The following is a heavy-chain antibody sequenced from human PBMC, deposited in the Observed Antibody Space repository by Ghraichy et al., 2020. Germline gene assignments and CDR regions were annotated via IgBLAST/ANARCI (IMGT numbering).Heavy chain of an antibody. CDR3: ARAPLLWFGESETYLPGYFDY. Sequence: GGSLRLSCAASGFTFSSYWMSWVRQAPGKGLEWVANIKQDGSEKYYVDSVKGRFTISRDNAKNSLYLQMNSLRAEDTAVYYCARAPLLWFGESETYLPGYFDYWGQGTLVTVSS. D-gene: IGHD3-10*01. CDR1: GFTFSSYW. J-gene: IGHJ4*02. CDR2: IKQDGSEK. V-gene: IGHV3-7*01.